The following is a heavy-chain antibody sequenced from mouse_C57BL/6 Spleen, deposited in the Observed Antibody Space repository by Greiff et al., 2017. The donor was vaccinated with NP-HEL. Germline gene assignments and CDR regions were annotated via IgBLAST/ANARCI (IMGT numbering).Heavy chain of an antibody. D-gene: IGHD2-3*01. CDR3: AKMWSPYDPYAMDY. CDR2: LWRGGST. Sequence: QVQLKESGPGLVQPSQSLSITCTVSGFSLTSYGVHWVRQSPGKGLEWLGVLWRGGSTDYNAAFMSRLSITKDNSKSQVFFKMNSLQADDTAIYYCAKMWSPYDPYAMDYWGQGTSVTVSS. CDR1: GFSLTSYG. J-gene: IGHJ4*01. V-gene: IGHV2-5*01.